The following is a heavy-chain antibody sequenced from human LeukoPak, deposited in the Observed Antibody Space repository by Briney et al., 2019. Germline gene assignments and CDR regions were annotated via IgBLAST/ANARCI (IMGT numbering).Heavy chain of an antibody. D-gene: IGHD3-22*01. CDR2: ISFDGSNK. Sequence: PGRSLRLSCAASGFTFSSYAMHWVRQSPGKGLEWVGVISFDGSNKYYADSVKGRFTISRDNSKNTLYLQMNSLRAEDTALYYCAKDLGGLGDSSGSPFHAFDIWGQGTMVTVSS. CDR3: AKDLGGLGDSSGSPFHAFDI. V-gene: IGHV3-30-3*01. J-gene: IGHJ3*02. CDR1: GFTFSSYA.